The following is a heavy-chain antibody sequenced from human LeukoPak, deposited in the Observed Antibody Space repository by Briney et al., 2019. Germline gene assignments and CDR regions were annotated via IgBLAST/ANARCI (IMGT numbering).Heavy chain of an antibody. CDR2: IYRGGST. Sequence: GGSLRVSCAASGVTVSSNYMSWVRQAPGKGLEWVSIIYRGGSTYYADSVKGRFTISRDSSKNTLYLQMNSLRAEDTAVYYCASLVSNYRWFDPWGQGTLVTVSS. J-gene: IGHJ5*02. CDR1: GVTVSSNY. V-gene: IGHV3-53*01. CDR3: ASLVSNYRWFDP. D-gene: IGHD4-11*01.